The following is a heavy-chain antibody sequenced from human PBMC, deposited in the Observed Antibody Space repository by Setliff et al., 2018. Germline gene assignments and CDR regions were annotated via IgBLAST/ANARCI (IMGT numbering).Heavy chain of an antibody. CDR1: GYTFTTYY. J-gene: IGHJ4*02. CDR3: ARDWRDYGAMGY. CDR2: ISPSGGST. Sequence: ASVKVSCKASGYTFTTYYFHWVRQAPGQGLEWMGIISPSGGSTSYAQKFQDRVTMTRDTSTSTVYMELSSLRSEDTAVYYCARDWRDYGAMGYWGQGTLVTVSS. V-gene: IGHV1-46*01. D-gene: IGHD4-17*01.